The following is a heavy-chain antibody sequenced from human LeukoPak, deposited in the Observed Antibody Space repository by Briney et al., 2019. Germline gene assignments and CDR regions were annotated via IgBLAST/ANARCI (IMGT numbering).Heavy chain of an antibody. CDR3: ATSRSFDY. Sequence: GGSLRLSCTASGFTFSRYWMHWVRQAPGEGLVWVSRINPDGSSTGYADSVKGRFTISRDNAKNTLYLQMNSLRAEDTGVYYCATSRSFDYWGQGTLVTVSS. J-gene: IGHJ4*02. V-gene: IGHV3-74*01. CDR2: INPDGSST. D-gene: IGHD3-16*01. CDR1: GFTFSRYW.